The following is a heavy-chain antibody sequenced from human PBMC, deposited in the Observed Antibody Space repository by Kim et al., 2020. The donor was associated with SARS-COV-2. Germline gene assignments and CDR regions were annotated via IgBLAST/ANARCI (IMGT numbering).Heavy chain of an antibody. CDR3: ARGSRAITMGRGAPYYFDY. Sequence: SKTLSLTCTVSGGSISSYYWSWIRQPPGKGLEWIGYIYYSGSTNYNPSLKSRVTISVDTSKNQFSLKLSPVTAADTAVYYCARGSRAITMGRGAPYYFDYWGRGTLVTVSS. V-gene: IGHV4-59*01. CDR1: GGSISSYY. CDR2: IYYSGST. J-gene: IGHJ4*02. D-gene: IGHD3-10*01.